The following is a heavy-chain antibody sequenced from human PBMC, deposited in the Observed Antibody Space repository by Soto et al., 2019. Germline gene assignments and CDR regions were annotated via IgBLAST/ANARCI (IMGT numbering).Heavy chain of an antibody. D-gene: IGHD3-10*01. CDR3: ARAYGKYFDY. CDR1: GYTFTSYW. V-gene: IGHV5-51*03. CDR2: IYPGDSDT. Sequence: GASVKISRKGSGYTFTSYWIGWVRQLPGKGLEWMGIIYPGDSDTRYSPSFQGQVTISADKSISTAYLQWSSLRASDTAMYFCARAYGKYFDYWGNGTPVTVPQ. J-gene: IGHJ4*01.